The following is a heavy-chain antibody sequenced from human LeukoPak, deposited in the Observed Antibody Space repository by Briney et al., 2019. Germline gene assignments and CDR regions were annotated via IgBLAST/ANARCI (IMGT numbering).Heavy chain of an antibody. V-gene: IGHV4-4*07. CDR3: ARRVLVSGVYAFDM. J-gene: IGHJ3*02. Sequence: SETLSLTCSVSTGAINNYYWTWIRQAAGKGLEWIGRFDSRGIKYNPSFNSRVTISLDTSKNQVSLNLNSVTAADTAIYFCARRVLVSGVYAFDMWGQGTMVTVSS. CDR2: FDSRGI. D-gene: IGHD2-8*02. CDR1: TGAINNYY.